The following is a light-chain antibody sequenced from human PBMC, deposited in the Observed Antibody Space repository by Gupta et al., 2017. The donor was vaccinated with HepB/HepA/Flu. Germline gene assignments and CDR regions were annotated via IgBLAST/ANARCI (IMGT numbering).Light chain of an antibody. J-gene: IGLJ1*01. CDR2: INR. V-gene: IGLV1-40*01. CDR3: QSYDTSLTSYV. Sequence: QSALTQPPSVSRAPGQTVTISCTGAISNIGAGYEVHWYQQLPGTAPKLRILINRKRPSGVPDRFAGSRSDTSGSLAIAGLQAEDEADDDCQSYDTSLTSYVFGTGTKLTVL. CDR1: ISNIGAGYE.